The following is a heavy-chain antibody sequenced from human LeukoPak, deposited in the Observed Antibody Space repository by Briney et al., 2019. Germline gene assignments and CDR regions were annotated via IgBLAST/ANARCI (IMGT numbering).Heavy chain of an antibody. CDR2: MNPNSGNT. D-gene: IGHD3-16*02. V-gene: IGHV1-8*01. CDR3: AREGDYVWGSYRYKGVFDY. CDR1: GYTFTSYD. Sequence: ASVKVSCKASGYTFTSYDINWVRQATGQGLEWMGWMNPNSGNTGYAQKFQGRVTMTRNTSISTAYMELSSLRSEDTAVYYCAREGDYVWGSYRYKGVFDYWGQGTLVTVSS. J-gene: IGHJ4*02.